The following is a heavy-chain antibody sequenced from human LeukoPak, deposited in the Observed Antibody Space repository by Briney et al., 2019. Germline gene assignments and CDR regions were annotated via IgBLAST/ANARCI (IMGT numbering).Heavy chain of an antibody. CDR3: ASGPYYYDSSGPLFEY. V-gene: IGHV4-39*07. Sequence: PSETLSLTCTVSGGSISSSSYYWGWIRQPPGKGLEWIGSIYYSGSTYYNPSLKSRVTISVDTSKNQFSLKLSSVTAADTAVYYCASGPYYYDSSGPLFEYWGQGTLVTVSS. CDR2: IYYSGST. CDR1: GGSISSSSYY. D-gene: IGHD3-22*01. J-gene: IGHJ4*02.